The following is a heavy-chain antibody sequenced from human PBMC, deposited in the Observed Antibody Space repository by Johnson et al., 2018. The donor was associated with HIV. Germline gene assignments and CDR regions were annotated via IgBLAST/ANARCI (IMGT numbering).Heavy chain of an antibody. CDR2: ISSSGSTI. CDR1: GFTFSDHY. CDR3: ASLSGSGSYSGASAFDI. Sequence: QVQLVESGGGLVKPEGSLRLSCAASGFTFSDHYMSWIRQAPEKGLEWVSYISSSGSTIYYADSVKGRFTISRDNAKNSLYLQMNSLRAEDTAVYYCASLSGSGSYSGASAFDIWGQGTMVTVSS. J-gene: IGHJ3*02. V-gene: IGHV3-11*04. D-gene: IGHD1-26*01.